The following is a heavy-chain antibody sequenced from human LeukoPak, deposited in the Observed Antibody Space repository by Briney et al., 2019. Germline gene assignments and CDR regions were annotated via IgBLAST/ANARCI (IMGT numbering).Heavy chain of an antibody. V-gene: IGHV3-21*01. CDR3: ARDPTAARVYYYYYMDV. CDR2: ISSSSGYI. CDR1: GFTFSSYS. Sequence: SGGSLRLSCAASGFTFSSYSMNWVRQAPGKGLEWVSCISSSSGYIYYADSVKGRFTISRDNAKNSLYLQMNSLRAEDTAVYYCARDPTAARVYYYYYMDVWGKGTTVTVSS. D-gene: IGHD6-6*01. J-gene: IGHJ6*03.